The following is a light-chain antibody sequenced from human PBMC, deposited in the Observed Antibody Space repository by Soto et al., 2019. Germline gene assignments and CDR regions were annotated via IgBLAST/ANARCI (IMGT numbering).Light chain of an antibody. V-gene: IGLV1-47*01. CDR1: TSKIGYNF. CDR3: AAWDGSLSAWV. CDR2: RND. Sequence: QSVLTQPPSTTGTPGQRVTISWSGRTSKIGYNFVYGYQHLPGTAPKLLIYRNDERPSGVPDRFSGSKSGTSASLAISGLRSEDEADYYCAAWDGSLSAWVFGGGTKVTVL. J-gene: IGLJ3*02.